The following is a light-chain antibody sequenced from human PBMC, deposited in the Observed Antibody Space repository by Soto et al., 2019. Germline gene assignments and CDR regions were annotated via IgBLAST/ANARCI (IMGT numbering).Light chain of an antibody. V-gene: IGLV2-8*01. Sequence: QSFLTQPASVSGSPGQSITISCTGTSSDVGGYNYVSWYQQHPGKAPKLMIYEVNKRPSGVPDRFSGSKSGNTASLTVSGLQAEDEADYYCSSYAGSSNVFGTGTKLTVL. CDR2: EVN. CDR1: SSDVGGYNY. J-gene: IGLJ1*01. CDR3: SSYAGSSNV.